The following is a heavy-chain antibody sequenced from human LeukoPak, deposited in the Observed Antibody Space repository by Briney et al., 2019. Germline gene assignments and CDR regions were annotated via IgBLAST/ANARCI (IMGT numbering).Heavy chain of an antibody. CDR2: IYYSGST. CDR1: GGSISSYY. V-gene: IGHV4-59*08. CDR3: VRHQPGIAAAGLYYFDY. Sequence: SETLSLTCTVSGGSISSYYWSWIRQPPGKGLEWIGYIYYSGSTNYNPSLKSRVTISVDTSKNQFSLKLSSVTAADTAVYYCVRHQPGIAAAGLYYFDYWGQGTLVTVSS. J-gene: IGHJ4*02. D-gene: IGHD6-13*01.